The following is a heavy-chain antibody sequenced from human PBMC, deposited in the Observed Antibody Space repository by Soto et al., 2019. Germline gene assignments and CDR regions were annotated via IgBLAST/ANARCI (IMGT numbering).Heavy chain of an antibody. Sequence: ETLSLTCTVSGGSISSYYWSWVRQAPGKGLEWVSAISGSGGSTYYADSVKGRFTISRDNSKNTLYLQMNSLRAEDTAVYYCAKSGYYDILTGYYSLPHYGMDVWGQGTTVTVSS. D-gene: IGHD3-9*01. CDR1: GGSISSYY. CDR2: ISGSGGST. J-gene: IGHJ6*02. V-gene: IGHV3-23*01. CDR3: AKSGYYDILTGYYSLPHYGMDV.